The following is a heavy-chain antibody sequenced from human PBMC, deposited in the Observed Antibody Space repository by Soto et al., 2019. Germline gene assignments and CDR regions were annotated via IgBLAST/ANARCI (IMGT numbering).Heavy chain of an antibody. D-gene: IGHD6-13*01. Sequence: QVQLVESGGGVVQPGRSLRLSCAASGFTFSSYGMHWDRQAPGKGLEWVAVIWYDGSNKYYADSVKGRFTISRDNSKNTLDLQMHSLRAEDTAVYYCARDRNRYSSSCYYCMDVWGQGTTVTVSS. V-gene: IGHV3-33*01. CDR1: GFTFSSYG. CDR2: IWYDGSNK. CDR3: ARDRNRYSSSCYYCMDV. J-gene: IGHJ6*02.